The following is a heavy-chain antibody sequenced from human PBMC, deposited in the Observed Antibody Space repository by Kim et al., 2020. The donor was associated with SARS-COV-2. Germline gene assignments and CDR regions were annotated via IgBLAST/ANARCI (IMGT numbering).Heavy chain of an antibody. Sequence: GGSLRLSCAASGFTFDDYAMHWVRQAPGKGLEWVSGISWNSGSIGYADSVKGRFTISRDNAKNSLYLQMNSLRAEDTALYYCAKGYYPLLVGGAFDIWG. D-gene: IGHD3-10*01. J-gene: IGHJ3*02. CDR2: ISWNSGSI. V-gene: IGHV3-9*01. CDR1: GFTFDDYA. CDR3: AKGYYPLLVGGAFDI.